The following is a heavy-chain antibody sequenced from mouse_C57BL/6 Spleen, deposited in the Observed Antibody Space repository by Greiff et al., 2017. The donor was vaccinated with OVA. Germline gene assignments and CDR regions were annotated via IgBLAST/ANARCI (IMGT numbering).Heavy chain of an antibody. J-gene: IGHJ3*01. CDR1: GFTFSNYW. CDR2: IRLKSDNYAT. V-gene: IGHV6-3*01. Sequence: ESGGGLVQPGGSMKLSCVASGFTFSNYWMNWVRQSPEKGLEWVAQIRLKSDNYATHYAESVKGRFTISRDDSKSIVYLQMNNLRAEDTGIYYCTLRAWFAYWGQGTLVTVSA. D-gene: IGHD1-1*01. CDR3: TLRAWFAY.